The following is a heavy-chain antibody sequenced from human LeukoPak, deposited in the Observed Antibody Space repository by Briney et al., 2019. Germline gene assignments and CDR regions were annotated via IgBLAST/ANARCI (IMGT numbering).Heavy chain of an antibody. CDR2: ISGSGGST. CDR3: AKHPQGSSSVELYYYYYMDV. V-gene: IGHV3-23*01. Sequence: GGSLRLSWAASGFTFSSYAMSWVRQAPGKGLEWVSAISGSGGSTYYADSVKGRFTISRDNSKNTLYLQMNGLRAEDTAVYYCAKHPQGSSSVELYYYYYMDVWGKGTTVTVSS. D-gene: IGHD6-6*01. J-gene: IGHJ6*03. CDR1: GFTFSSYA.